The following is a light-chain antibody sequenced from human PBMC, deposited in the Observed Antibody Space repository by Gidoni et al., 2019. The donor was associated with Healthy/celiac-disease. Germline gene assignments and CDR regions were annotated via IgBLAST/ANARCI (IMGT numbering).Light chain of an antibody. CDR2: KAS. Sequence: DIQMTQSPSTLSASVGDRVTITCRASQSISTWLAWYQQKPGQAPKLLMYKASILESGVPSRFSGSGSGTEFTLTISSLQPDDFATYYCQQYKSFYSFGQGTTLEIK. J-gene: IGKJ2*03. CDR3: QQYKSFYS. CDR1: QSISTW. V-gene: IGKV1-5*03.